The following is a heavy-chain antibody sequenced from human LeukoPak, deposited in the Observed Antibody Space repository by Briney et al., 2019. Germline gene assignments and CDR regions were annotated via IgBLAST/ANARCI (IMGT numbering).Heavy chain of an antibody. CDR2: IYSGGST. D-gene: IGHD2-2*01. CDR3: ARDPAGLYCSSTSCHDAFDI. J-gene: IGHJ3*02. Sequence: GGSLRLSCAASGFTVSSNYMNWVRQAPGKGLEWVSVIYSGGSTYYADSVKGRFTISRDNSKNTLYLQMNSLRAEDTAVYYCARDPAGLYCSSTSCHDAFDIWGQGTMVTVSS. CDR1: GFTVSSNY. V-gene: IGHV3-53*01.